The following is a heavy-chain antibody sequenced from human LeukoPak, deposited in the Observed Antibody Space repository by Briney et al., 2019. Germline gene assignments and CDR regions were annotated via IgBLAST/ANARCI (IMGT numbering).Heavy chain of an antibody. CDR2: ISYDGSTK. Sequence: GGSLRLSCAASGFTFSYYAMHWVRQAPGKGLEWVAIISYDGSTKYYADSVKGRFTISRDNSKNTLYLQMNSLRAEDTAVYYCARAVGPFDYWGQGTLVTVSS. J-gene: IGHJ4*02. V-gene: IGHV3-30-3*01. CDR1: GFTFSYYA. CDR3: ARAVGPFDY.